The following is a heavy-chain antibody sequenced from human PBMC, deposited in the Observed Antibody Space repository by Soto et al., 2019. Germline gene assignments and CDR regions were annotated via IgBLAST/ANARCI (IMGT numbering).Heavy chain of an antibody. CDR2: IGVSAANT. V-gene: IGHV3-23*01. Sequence: EVQLLESGGGLVQPGGSLRLSGAASGFTFSNSGMTWVRQAPGKGLEWVSAIGVSAANTYYADSVKGRFPTSRDNSKNTLYLEMNSLRVGDTAVYYCAKTKISTGGRSYDCCGQGTLVSVSS. J-gene: IGHJ4*02. CDR1: GFTFSNSG. D-gene: IGHD2-15*01. CDR3: AKTKISTGGRSYDC.